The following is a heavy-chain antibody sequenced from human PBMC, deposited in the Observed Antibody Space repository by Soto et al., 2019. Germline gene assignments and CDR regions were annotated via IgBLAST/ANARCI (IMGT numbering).Heavy chain of an antibody. Sequence: ELQLVESGGGLVQPGGSLRLSCAASGFTFSSYEMNWVRQAPGKGLEWLSHISGSGATIFYADSVKGRFTISRDNARNSLHLQMNSLRAEDTAVYYCARGLWSGYLAGFDPWGQGTLVTVSS. CDR3: ARGLWSGYLAGFDP. CDR1: GFTFSSYE. D-gene: IGHD3-3*01. V-gene: IGHV3-48*03. J-gene: IGHJ5*02. CDR2: ISGSGATI.